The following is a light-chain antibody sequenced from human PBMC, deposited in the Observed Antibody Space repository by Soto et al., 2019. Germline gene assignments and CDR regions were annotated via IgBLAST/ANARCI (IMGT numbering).Light chain of an antibody. J-gene: IGLJ3*02. CDR3: QSYDATNQV. V-gene: IGLV6-57*01. Sequence: NFMLTQPHSVSESPGKTVIISCTRSSGSIASNYVQWYQQRPGSSPTTVIYEDNQRPSGVPDRFSGSIDSSSNSASLTISGLETDDEADYFCQSYDATNQVFGGGTQLTVL. CDR2: EDN. CDR1: SGSIASNY.